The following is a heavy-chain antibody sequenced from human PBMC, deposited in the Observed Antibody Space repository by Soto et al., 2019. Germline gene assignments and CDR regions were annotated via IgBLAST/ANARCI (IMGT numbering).Heavy chain of an antibody. CDR2: INSDGSRT. CDR3: ARETYRGFYFDY. J-gene: IGHJ4*02. V-gene: IGHV3-74*01. CDR1: GFTFTDYW. D-gene: IGHD4-4*01. Sequence: LRLSCAASGFTFTDYWTHWVRQAPGKGLVWVSRINSDGSRTSYADSVTGRFTISRDNAKNTLYLQMNSLRVEDTALYYCARETYRGFYFDYWGQGTLVTVSS.